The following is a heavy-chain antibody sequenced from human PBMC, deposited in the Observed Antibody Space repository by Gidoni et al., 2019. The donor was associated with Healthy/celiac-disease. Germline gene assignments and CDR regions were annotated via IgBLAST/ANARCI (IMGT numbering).Heavy chain of an antibody. V-gene: IGHV3-73*01. Sequence: EVQLVESGGGLVQPGGSLKLSCAASGFTFSGSAMHWVRQASGKGLGWVGRIRSKANSYATAYAASVKGRFTISRDDSKNTAYLQMNSLKTEDTAVYYCTSGGRDDRFDYWGQGTLVTVSS. CDR2: IRSKANSYAT. D-gene: IGHD2-15*01. CDR3: TSGGRDDRFDY. J-gene: IGHJ4*02. CDR1: GFTFSGSA.